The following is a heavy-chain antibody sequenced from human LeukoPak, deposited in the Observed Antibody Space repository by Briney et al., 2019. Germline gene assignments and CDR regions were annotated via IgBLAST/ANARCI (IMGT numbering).Heavy chain of an antibody. CDR3: ARGASVVAGNDNAFDI. Sequence: GGSLRLSCAASGFTFSSYEMNWVRQAPGKGLEWVSYISSSGSTIYYADSVKGRFTISRDNAKNSLYLQMNSLRAEDTAVYYCARGASVVAGNDNAFDIWGPGTMVTVSS. CDR1: GFTFSSYE. D-gene: IGHD6-19*01. CDR2: ISSSGSTI. V-gene: IGHV3-48*03. J-gene: IGHJ3*02.